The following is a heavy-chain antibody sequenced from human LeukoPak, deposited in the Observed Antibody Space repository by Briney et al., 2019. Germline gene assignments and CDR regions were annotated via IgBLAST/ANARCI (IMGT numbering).Heavy chain of an antibody. V-gene: IGHV4-59*01. CDR2: LYYTGST. D-gene: IGHD3-16*01. J-gene: IGHJ5*02. CDR3: ARVRHGWLVP. CDR1: GDSSSSYY. Sequence: SENLSLTCSVSGDSSSSYYWRWIRQPPGKGLEWIGYLYYTGSTNENPPLKRRVTISVDTSKNQFSLKLGSVPAADTAVYYCARVRHGWLVPWGEGTLVTVSS.